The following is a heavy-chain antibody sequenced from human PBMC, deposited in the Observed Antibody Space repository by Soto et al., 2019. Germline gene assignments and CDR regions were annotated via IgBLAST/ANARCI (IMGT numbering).Heavy chain of an antibody. CDR3: ARGYSNHVDY. V-gene: IGHV4-59*02. CDR1: GDSVTSHY. Sequence: SETLSLTCSFSGDSVTSHYLTWIRQSPEKGLEWIGYMHYTGFSHYNPSLKSRLTISVDTSKNQFSLKLTSVTAADTAVYYCARGYSNHVDYWGQGTLVTVSS. D-gene: IGHD4-4*01. J-gene: IGHJ4*02. CDR2: MHYTGFS.